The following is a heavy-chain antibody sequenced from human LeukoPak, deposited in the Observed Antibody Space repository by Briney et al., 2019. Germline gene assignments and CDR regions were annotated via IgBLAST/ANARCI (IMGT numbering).Heavy chain of an antibody. CDR2: IIPIFGTA. J-gene: IGHJ3*02. CDR3: ARGLIGGSGSFDAFDI. CDR1: GGTFSSYA. Sequence: SVKVSCKASGGTFSSYAISWVRQAPGQGLEWMGGIIPIFGTASYAQKFQGRVTITADKSTSTAYMELSSLRSEDTAVYYCARGLIGGSGSFDAFDIWGQGTMVTVSS. D-gene: IGHD3-10*01. V-gene: IGHV1-69*06.